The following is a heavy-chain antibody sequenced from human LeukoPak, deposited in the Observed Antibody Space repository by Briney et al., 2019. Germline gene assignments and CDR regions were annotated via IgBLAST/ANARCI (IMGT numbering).Heavy chain of an antibody. J-gene: IGHJ2*01. Sequence: GGSLRLSCAPSGFTFSSYWMTWVRQAPGKGLEWVANIKQDGSEKYYVDSVRGRFTISRDNAKNSLYLQMDSLRAEDTAVYYCARGNWYFDLWGRGTLVTVSS. CDR2: IKQDGSEK. V-gene: IGHV3-7*01. CDR1: GFTFSSYW. CDR3: ARGNWYFDL.